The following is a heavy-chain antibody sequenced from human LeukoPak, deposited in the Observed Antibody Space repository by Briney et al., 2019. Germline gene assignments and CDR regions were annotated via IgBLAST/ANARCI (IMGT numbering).Heavy chain of an antibody. D-gene: IGHD1-26*01. J-gene: IGHJ4*02. V-gene: IGHV3-30-3*01. CDR2: ISYDGSNK. CDR1: GFTFSSYG. CDR3: ASFPWELRPT. Sequence: GGSLRLSCAASGFTFSSYGMRWVRQAPGKGLEWVAVISYDGSNKYYADSVKGRFTISRDNAKNSVYLQMNSLRAEDTAVYYCASFPWELRPTWGQGTLVTVSS.